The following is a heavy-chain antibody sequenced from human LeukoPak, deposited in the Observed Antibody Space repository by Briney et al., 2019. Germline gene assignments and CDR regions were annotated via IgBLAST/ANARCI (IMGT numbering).Heavy chain of an antibody. V-gene: IGHV4-59*08. D-gene: IGHD4-17*01. Sequence: SETLSLTCTVSGGSISSYYWSWIRQPPGKGLEWIGYIYYSGSTNYNPSLKSRVTISVDTSKNQFSLKLSSVTAADTAVYYCARVYGDYVWGYFDYWGQGTLVTVSS. CDR2: IYYSGST. CDR1: GGSISSYY. J-gene: IGHJ4*02. CDR3: ARVYGDYVWGYFDY.